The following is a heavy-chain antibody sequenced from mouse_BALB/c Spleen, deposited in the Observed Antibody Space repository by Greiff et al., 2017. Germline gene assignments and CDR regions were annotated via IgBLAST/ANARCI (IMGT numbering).Heavy chain of an antibody. J-gene: IGHJ2*01. D-gene: IGHD2-3*01. V-gene: IGHV1-14*01. CDR3: ARSGWLLPFDY. CDR1: GYTFTSYV. Sequence: VQLKESGPELVKPGASVKMSCKASGYTFTSYVMHWVKQKPGQGLEWIGYINPYNDGTKYNEKFKGKATLTSDKSSSTAYMELSSLTSEDSAVYYCARSGWLLPFDYWGQGTTLTVSS. CDR2: INPYNDGT.